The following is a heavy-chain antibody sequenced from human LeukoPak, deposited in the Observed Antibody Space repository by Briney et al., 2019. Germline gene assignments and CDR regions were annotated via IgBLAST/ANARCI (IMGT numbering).Heavy chain of an antibody. V-gene: IGHV4-59*01. Sequence: SETLSLTCTVSGGSISSSYYWSWIRQPPGKGLEWIGYIYYSGSTNYNPSLKSRVTISVDTSKNQFSLKLTSVTAADTAVYYCARGVVAAPQTFDYWGQGTLVTVSP. CDR1: GGSISSSYY. CDR2: IYYSGST. CDR3: ARGVVAAPQTFDY. D-gene: IGHD2-15*01. J-gene: IGHJ4*02.